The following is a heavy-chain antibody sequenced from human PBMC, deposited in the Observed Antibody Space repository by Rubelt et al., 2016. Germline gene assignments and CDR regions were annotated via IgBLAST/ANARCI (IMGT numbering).Heavy chain of an antibody. CDR3: AILPLSWYSSSSWLDY. D-gene: IGHD6-6*01. J-gene: IGHJ4*02. Sequence: EVQLVESGGGLVQPGGSLRLSCAASGYTFSSNSMNWVRQAPGKGLEWVSYIGSSSRRIYYADSVKGRFTISRDNSKNSLYLQMNSLRTEDTALYYCAILPLSWYSSSSWLDYWGQGTLVTVSS. CDR1: GYTFSSNS. CDR2: IGSSSRRI. V-gene: IGHV3-48*04.